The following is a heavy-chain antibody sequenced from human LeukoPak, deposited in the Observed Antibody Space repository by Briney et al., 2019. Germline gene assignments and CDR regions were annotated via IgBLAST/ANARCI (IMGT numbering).Heavy chain of an antibody. J-gene: IGHJ6*03. Sequence: WASVKVSCKASGYTFTSYGISWVRQAPGQGLEWMGWINPNSGGTNYAQKFQGRVTMTRDTSISTAYMELSRLRSDDTAVYYCARDRDSSGYYYQNYYYHYMDVWGKGTTVTISS. CDR1: GYTFTSYG. D-gene: IGHD3-22*01. CDR2: INPNSGGT. CDR3: ARDRDSSGYYYQNYYYHYMDV. V-gene: IGHV1-2*02.